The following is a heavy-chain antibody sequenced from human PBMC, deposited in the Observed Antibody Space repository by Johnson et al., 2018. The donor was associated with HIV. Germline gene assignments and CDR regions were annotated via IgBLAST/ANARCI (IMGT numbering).Heavy chain of an antibody. V-gene: IGHV3-13*01. J-gene: IGHJ3*02. CDR1: GFRFDDYA. CDR2: IGTAGDT. CDR3: AKGRGHAFDI. D-gene: IGHD3-10*01. Sequence: VQLVESGGGLVQPGRSLRLSCAASGFRFDDYAMHWVRQATGKGLEWVSAIGTAGDTYYPGSVKGRFTISRENAKNSLYLQMNSLRAGDTAVYYCAKGRGHAFDIWGQGTMVTVSS.